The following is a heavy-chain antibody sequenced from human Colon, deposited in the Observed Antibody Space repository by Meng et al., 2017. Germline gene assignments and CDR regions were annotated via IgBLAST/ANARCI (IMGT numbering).Heavy chain of an antibody. D-gene: IGHD1-26*01. J-gene: IGHJ1*01. CDR1: GGSISSTNW. CDR2: ISQSGSS. CDR3: AREDGSIGFTPAGQ. V-gene: IGHV4-4*02. Sequence: QVPLQESGPGLVNPSGTRSLPGPGSGGSISSTNWWSWIRQPPGKGLEWIGEISQSGSSNYNPSLKSRVTMSLDKFKNHFFLNLSSVSAADTAVYYCAREDGSIGFTPAGQWGQGTLVTVSS.